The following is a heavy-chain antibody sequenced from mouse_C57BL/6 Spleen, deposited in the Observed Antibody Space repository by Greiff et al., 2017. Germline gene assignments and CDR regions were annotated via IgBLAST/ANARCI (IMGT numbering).Heavy chain of an antibody. V-gene: IGHV1-42*01. J-gene: IGHJ1*03. CDR3: AREGYGSSYPRWYFDV. Sequence: EVQLQQSGPELVKPGASVKISCKASGYSFTGYYMNWVKQSPEKSLEWIGEINPSTGGTTYNQKFKAKATLTVDKSSSTAYMQLKSLTSEDSAVYYCAREGYGSSYPRWYFDVWGTGTTVTVSS. CDR2: INPSTGGT. D-gene: IGHD1-1*01. CDR1: GYSFTGYY.